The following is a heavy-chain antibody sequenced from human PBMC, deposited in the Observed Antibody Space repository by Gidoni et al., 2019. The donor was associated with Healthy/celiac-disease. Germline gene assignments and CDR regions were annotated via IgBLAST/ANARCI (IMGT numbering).Heavy chain of an antibody. J-gene: IGHJ4*02. CDR2: IWYDGSNK. D-gene: IGHD2-2*01. CDR1: GFTFSSYG. V-gene: IGHV3-33*01. CDR3: ARDRPVGIDYFDY. Sequence: QVQLVESGGGVVQPGRSLRLSCAASGFTFSSYGMHWVRQAPGKGLEWVAVIWYDGSNKYYADSVKGRFTISRDNSKNTLYLQMNSLRAEDTAVYYCARDRPVGIDYFDYWGQGTLVTVSS.